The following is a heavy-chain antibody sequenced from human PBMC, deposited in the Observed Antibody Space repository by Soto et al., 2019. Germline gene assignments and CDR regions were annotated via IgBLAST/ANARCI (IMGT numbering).Heavy chain of an antibody. CDR3: AHTKDSSGFLTS. CDR2: IHWNDDK. Sequence: ESGPTLVNPTQTLTLTCSFSGFSLSVYGVRVIWFRQPPGETLEWLALIHWNDDKRYSPYLKSRLTITKDTSKNQVVLTLTNLDPLDTGTYFCAHTKDSSGFLTSWGQGILVNVSS. D-gene: IGHD3-22*01. V-gene: IGHV2-5*01. CDR1: GFSLSVYGVR. J-gene: IGHJ5*02.